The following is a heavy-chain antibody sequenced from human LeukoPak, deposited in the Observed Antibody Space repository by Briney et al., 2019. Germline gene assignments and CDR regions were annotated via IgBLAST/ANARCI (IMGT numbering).Heavy chain of an antibody. V-gene: IGHV4-39*07. CDR3: AKPDPSGRSFGGVTVIGAFDI. D-gene: IGHD3-16*02. CDR1: GGSISSSSYY. CDR2: IYYSGST. J-gene: IGHJ3*02. Sequence: PSETLSLTCTVSGGSISSSSYYWGWLRQPPGKGLEWIGSIYYSGSTYDNPSLKSRVTISVDTSKNQFSLKLSPVTAADTAVYYCAKPDPSGRSFGGVTVIGAFDIWGQGTMVTVSS.